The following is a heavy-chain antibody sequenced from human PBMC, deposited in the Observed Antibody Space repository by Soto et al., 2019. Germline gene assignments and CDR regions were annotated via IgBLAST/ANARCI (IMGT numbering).Heavy chain of an antibody. Sequence: QITLKESGPTLVKPTQTLTLTCTFSGFSLSTSGVGVGWIRQPPGKALEWLALIYWNDDKRYSPSLKRRLTITNDTSKNHVVLTMTKMDPVATPTYYCALSPIETYYYDSSCRVGSFDYWCQGTLVTVSS. J-gene: IGHJ4*01. CDR3: ALSPIETYYYDSSCRVGSFDY. CDR2: IYWNDDK. V-gene: IGHV2-5*01. D-gene: IGHD3-22*01. CDR1: GFSLSTSGVG.